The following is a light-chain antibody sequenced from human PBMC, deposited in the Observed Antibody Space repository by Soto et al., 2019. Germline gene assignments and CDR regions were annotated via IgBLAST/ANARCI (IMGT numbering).Light chain of an antibody. CDR2: EDN. CDR3: QSYDSGTNVV. CDR1: SGSIASNY. V-gene: IGLV6-57*02. J-gene: IGLJ2*01. Sequence: NFMLTQPHSVSESPGKTVTISCTGSSGSIASNYVQWYQQRPGSAPTTVIYEDNQRPSGVPDRFSGSIDSSSNSASLTISGLKTEDEADYYCQSYDSGTNVVFGGGTKLTVL.